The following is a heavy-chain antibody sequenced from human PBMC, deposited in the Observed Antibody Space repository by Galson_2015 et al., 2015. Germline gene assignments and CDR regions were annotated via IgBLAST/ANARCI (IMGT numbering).Heavy chain of an antibody. Sequence: SLRLSCAASGFTFSNYGMHWVRQAPGRGLEWVAVISYDGSTKYYADSVKGRFTISRDNSKNTVYLQMNGLRAEDTAMFYCGKEYDDSAFYICAEGWGQGTLGTVSS. CDR2: ISYDGSTK. J-gene: IGHJ4*02. V-gene: IGHV3-30*18. CDR1: GFTFSNYG. CDR3: GKEYDDSAFYICAEG. D-gene: IGHD3-16*01.